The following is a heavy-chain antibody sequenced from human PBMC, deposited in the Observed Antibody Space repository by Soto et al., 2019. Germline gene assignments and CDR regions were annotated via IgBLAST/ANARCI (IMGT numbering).Heavy chain of an antibody. V-gene: IGHV1-69*12. CDR1: GGTFSSYA. Sequence: QVQLVQSGAEVKKPGSSVKVSCKASGGTFSSYAISWVRQAPGQGLEWMGGIIPIFGTANYAQKFQGRVTITVGEATITAXRELSSLRSEDTAVYYCASTDLAYCGGDCYSRFDYWGQGTLVTVSS. D-gene: IGHD2-21*02. CDR3: ASTDLAYCGGDCYSRFDY. J-gene: IGHJ4*02. CDR2: IIPIFGTA.